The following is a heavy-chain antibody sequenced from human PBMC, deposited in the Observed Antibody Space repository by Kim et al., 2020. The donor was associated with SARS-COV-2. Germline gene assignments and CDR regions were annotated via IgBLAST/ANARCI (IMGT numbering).Heavy chain of an antibody. Sequence: GGSLRLSCAASGFTFSIYEMNWVRQAPGKGLEWVSYISSSGNTIYYADSVKGRFTISRDNAKNSLYLQMNSLRAEDTAVYYCARASYPPDYWGQGTLVTVSS. V-gene: IGHV3-48*03. J-gene: IGHJ4*02. CDR3: ARASYPPDY. D-gene: IGHD2-2*01. CDR1: GFTFSIYE. CDR2: ISSSGNTI.